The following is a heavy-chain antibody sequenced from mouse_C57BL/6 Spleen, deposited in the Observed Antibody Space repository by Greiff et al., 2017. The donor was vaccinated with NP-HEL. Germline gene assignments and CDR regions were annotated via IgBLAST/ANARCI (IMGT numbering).Heavy chain of an antibody. CDR2: INPNNGGT. CDR1: GYTFTDYN. CDR3: AGITSVVAHFDY. D-gene: IGHD1-1*01. Sequence: EVQLQQSGPELVKPGASVKMSCKASGYTFTDYNMHWVKQSHGKSLEWIGYINPNNGGTSYNQKFKGKATLTVNKSSSTAYMELRSLTSEDSAVYYCAGITSVVAHFDYWGQGTTLTVSS. V-gene: IGHV1-22*01. J-gene: IGHJ2*01.